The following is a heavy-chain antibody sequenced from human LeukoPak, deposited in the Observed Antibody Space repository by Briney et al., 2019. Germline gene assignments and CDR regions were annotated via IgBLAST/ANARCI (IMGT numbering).Heavy chain of an antibody. Sequence: SETLSLTCTVSGGSISSGDYYWSWIRQPPGKGLEWIGYIYYSGSTNYNPSLKSRVTISVDTSKNQFSLKLSSVTAADTAVYYCARGGTNYYDSSGYYQFDYWGQGTLVTVSS. J-gene: IGHJ4*02. CDR1: GGSISSGDYY. D-gene: IGHD3-22*01. CDR2: IYYSGST. V-gene: IGHV4-61*08. CDR3: ARGGTNYYDSSGYYQFDY.